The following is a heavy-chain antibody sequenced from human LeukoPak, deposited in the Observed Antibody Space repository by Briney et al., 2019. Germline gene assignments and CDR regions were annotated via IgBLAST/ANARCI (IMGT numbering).Heavy chain of an antibody. D-gene: IGHD6-6*01. V-gene: IGHV4-4*07. CDR3: AREGSMTARPFVSIDY. CDR1: GGSISSYY. Sequence: PSETLSLTCTVSGGSISSYYWSWIRQPAGKGLQWIRRIHTSGSTDYNPSLGSQVTMSVDTSKNQFSLKLSSVTAADTAVYYCAREGSMTARPFVSIDYWGQGTLVTVSS. J-gene: IGHJ4*02. CDR2: IHTSGST.